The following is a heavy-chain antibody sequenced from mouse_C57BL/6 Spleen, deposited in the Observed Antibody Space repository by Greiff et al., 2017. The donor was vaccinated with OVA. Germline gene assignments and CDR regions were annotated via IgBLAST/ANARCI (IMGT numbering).Heavy chain of an antibody. Sequence: DVQLQESGEGLVKPGGSLKLSCAASGFTFSSYAMSWVRQTPEKRLEWVAYISSGGDYIYYADTVKGRFTISRDNARNTLYLQMSSLKADDTAMYYCTGDWDEDPFDYWGKGTTLTVSS. D-gene: IGHD4-1*01. CDR2: ISSGGDYI. CDR3: TGDWDEDPFDY. CDR1: GFTFSSYA. V-gene: IGHV5-9-1*02. J-gene: IGHJ2*01.